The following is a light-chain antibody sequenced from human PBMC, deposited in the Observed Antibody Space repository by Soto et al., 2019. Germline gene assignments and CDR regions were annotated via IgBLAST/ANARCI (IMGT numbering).Light chain of an antibody. CDR1: SNDIGGYNL. CDR3: YSFAGGATFV. J-gene: IGLJ2*01. Sequence: QSASVSGSPGQSITISCTGTSNDIGGYNLVSWYQQHPGKAPKLIIYEANKRPSGVSDRFSGSRSGTTASLTISALQAEDEADYSCYSFAGGATFVFGGGTKLTVL. V-gene: IGLV2-23*02. CDR2: EAN.